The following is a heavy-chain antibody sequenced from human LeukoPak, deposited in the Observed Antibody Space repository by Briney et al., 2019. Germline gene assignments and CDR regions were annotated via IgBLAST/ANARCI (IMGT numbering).Heavy chain of an antibody. J-gene: IGHJ5*02. V-gene: IGHV3-30*04. CDR3: AREERMGATYYLEA. Sequence: GGSLKLSCAASGYAFRTYPMHWARQAPGKGLEWLAVITYDGKVQHYTDSVKGQFTVSRDNSKKTLYLQMISLRPEDTAFYYCAREERMGATYYLEACDRGTLVTVSS. D-gene: IGHD1-26*01. CDR2: ITYDGKVQ. CDR1: GYAFRTYP.